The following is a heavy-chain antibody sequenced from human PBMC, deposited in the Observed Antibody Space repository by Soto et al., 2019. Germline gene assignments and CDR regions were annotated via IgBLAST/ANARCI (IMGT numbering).Heavy chain of an antibody. CDR1: GFTFSSYG. D-gene: IGHD6-13*01. Sequence: QVQLVESGGGVVQPGRSLRLSCAASGFTFSSYGMHWVRQAPGKGLEWVAVIWYDGSNKYYADSVKGRFTISRDNSKNTLYLQMNSLRAEDTAVYYCARSTASGTWAYYYYGMGVWGQGTTVTGSS. CDR2: IWYDGSNK. V-gene: IGHV3-33*01. CDR3: ARSTASGTWAYYYYGMGV. J-gene: IGHJ6*02.